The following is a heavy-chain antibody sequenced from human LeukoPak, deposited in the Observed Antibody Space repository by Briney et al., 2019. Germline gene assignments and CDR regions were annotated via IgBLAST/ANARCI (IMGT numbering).Heavy chain of an antibody. J-gene: IGHJ4*02. CDR2: ISTSSGYI. CDR1: RFNFNSFV. CDR3: VRGKKPGWDMSYFDY. D-gene: IGHD1-14*01. Sequence: GGSLRLSCAASRFNFNSFVMGWVRQPPGKGLEWVSSISTSSGYIFYADSLKGRVTISRDNAKNSLYLQMNSLRAEDTAVYYCVRGKKPGWDMSYFDYWGQGILVTVSS. V-gene: IGHV3-21*06.